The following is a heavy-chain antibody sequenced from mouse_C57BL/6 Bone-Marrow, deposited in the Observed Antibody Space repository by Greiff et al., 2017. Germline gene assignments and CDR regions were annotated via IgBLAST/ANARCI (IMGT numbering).Heavy chain of an antibody. Sequence: VKLVESGPGLVQPSQSLSITCTVSGFSLTSYGVHWVRQSPGKGLELLGVIWSGGSTDYTAAFISRLSISKENSKSQVFFKMNSLQSDVTAIDYCALTGTYYVDYWGQGTTLTVSS. V-gene: IGHV2-2*01. CDR3: ALTGTYYVDY. J-gene: IGHJ2*01. CDR2: IWSGGST. CDR1: GFSLTSYG. D-gene: IGHD3-3*01.